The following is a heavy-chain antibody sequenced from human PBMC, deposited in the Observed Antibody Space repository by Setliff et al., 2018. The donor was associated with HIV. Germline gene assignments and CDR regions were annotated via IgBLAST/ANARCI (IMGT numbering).Heavy chain of an antibody. D-gene: IGHD3-3*01. CDR3: AREAHSEATRDYNFWSGYPDWFDP. CDR2: IYNGGAS. CDR1: GDSIISGSYY. Sequence: SETLSLTCIVTGDSIISGSYYWSWIRQHPGKGLEWIGTIYNGGASHYNPSLKSRVIIFLDPSKNQFSLELTSVTAADTAVYYCAREAHSEATRDYNFWSGYPDWFDPWGPGTLVTVSS. J-gene: IGHJ5*02. V-gene: IGHV4-39*07.